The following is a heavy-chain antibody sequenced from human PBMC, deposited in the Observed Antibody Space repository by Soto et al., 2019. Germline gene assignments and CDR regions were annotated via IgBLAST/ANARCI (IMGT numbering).Heavy chain of an antibody. D-gene: IGHD3-3*01. Sequence: ETLSLTCAVYGGSFSGYYWSWIRQPPGKGLEWIGEINHSGSTNYNPSLKSRVTISVDTSKNQFSLKLSSVTAADTAVYYCARGGRRGEDYWGQGTLVTVSS. CDR2: INHSGST. V-gene: IGHV4-34*01. CDR1: GGSFSGYY. J-gene: IGHJ4*02. CDR3: ARGGRRGEDY.